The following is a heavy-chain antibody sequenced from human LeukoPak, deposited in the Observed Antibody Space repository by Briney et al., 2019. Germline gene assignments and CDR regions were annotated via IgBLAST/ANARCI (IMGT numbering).Heavy chain of an antibody. Sequence: SETLSLTCTVSGGSISSSSYYWGWIRQPPGKGLEWIGSIYYSGSTYYNPSLKSRVTISADTSKNQFSLKLSSVTAADTAVYYCVRGGYYYGPSDWGQGTLVTVSS. V-gene: IGHV4-39*07. CDR3: VRGGYYYGPSD. CDR2: IYYSGST. J-gene: IGHJ4*02. D-gene: IGHD3-10*01. CDR1: GGSISSSSYY.